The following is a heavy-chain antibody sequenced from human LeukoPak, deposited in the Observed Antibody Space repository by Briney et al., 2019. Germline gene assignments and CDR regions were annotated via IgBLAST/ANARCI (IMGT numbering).Heavy chain of an antibody. CDR2: ISGSGGST. D-gene: IGHD5-12*01. J-gene: IGHJ4*02. CDR1: GFTFSSYA. CDR3: AKQTVATVPYYFDY. Sequence: GGSLRLSCAASGFTFSSYAMSWVRQAPGKGQEWVSAISGSGGSTYYAGSVKGRFTISRDNSKNTLYLQMNSLRAEDTAVYYCAKQTVATVPYYFDYWGQGTLVTVSS. V-gene: IGHV3-23*01.